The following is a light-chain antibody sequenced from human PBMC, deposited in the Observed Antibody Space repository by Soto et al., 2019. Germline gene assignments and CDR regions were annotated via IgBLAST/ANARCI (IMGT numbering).Light chain of an antibody. CDR3: QQYNTYRA. Sequence: DIQSTQSPSTLSASVGDRVTNTCRASQTISSWLAWHQQKPGKAPKLLIYKASTLESGVPSRFSGSGSGTEFTLTISSLQPDDFATYYCQQYNTYRAFGQGTKVDIK. J-gene: IGKJ1*01. CDR2: KAS. V-gene: IGKV1-5*03. CDR1: QTISSW.